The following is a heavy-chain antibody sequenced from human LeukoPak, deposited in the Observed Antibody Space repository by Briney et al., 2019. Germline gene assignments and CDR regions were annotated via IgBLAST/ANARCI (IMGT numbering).Heavy chain of an antibody. D-gene: IGHD3-16*01. CDR2: ISGSGGST. Sequence: PGGSLRLSCAASGFTFSSYAMSWVRQAPGKGLEWVSAISGSGGSTYYADSVKGRFTISRDNAKNSLYLQMNSLRAEDTAVYCCARDKRGGYWGQGTLVTVSS. J-gene: IGHJ4*02. CDR1: GFTFSSYA. CDR3: ARDKRGGY. V-gene: IGHV3-23*01.